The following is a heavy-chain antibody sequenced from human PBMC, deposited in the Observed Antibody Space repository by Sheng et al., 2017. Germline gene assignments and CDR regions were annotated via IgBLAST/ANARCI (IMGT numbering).Heavy chain of an antibody. CDR1: GYTFTSYG. Sequence: GAEVKKPGASVKVSCKASGYTFTSYGISWVRQAPGQGLEWMGWISAYNGNTNYAQKLQGRVTMTTDTSTSTAYMELRSLRSDDTAVYYCARVPAYYYGSGSPADWFDPWGQGTLVTVSS. J-gene: IGHJ5*02. D-gene: IGHD3-10*01. CDR3: ARVPAYYYGSGSPADWFDP. CDR2: ISAYNGNT. V-gene: IGHV1-18*01.